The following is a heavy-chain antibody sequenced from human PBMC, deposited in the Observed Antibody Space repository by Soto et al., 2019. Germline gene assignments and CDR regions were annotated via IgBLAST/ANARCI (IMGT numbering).Heavy chain of an antibody. Sequence: QVQLVQSGGEVKTPGASVKVSCKASGYTFTNYGITWVRQAPGQGLEWLGWISPYSLETDYAQKFQGRVTITADESTSTAYMELSSLRSEDTAVYYCARVRTRPPGDSSGWYPSLPRGAFDIWGQGTMVTVSS. D-gene: IGHD6-19*01. CDR1: GYTFTNYG. J-gene: IGHJ3*02. CDR2: ISPYSLET. CDR3: ARVRTRPPGDSSGWYPSLPRGAFDI. V-gene: IGHV1-18*04.